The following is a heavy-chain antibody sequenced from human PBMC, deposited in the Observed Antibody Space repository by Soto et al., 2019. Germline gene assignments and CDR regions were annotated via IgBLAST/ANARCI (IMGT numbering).Heavy chain of an antibody. CDR3: ARRLLGATVTYFDY. CDR1: GFSVTANY. CDR2: IDSSGGST. D-gene: IGHD1-26*01. V-gene: IGHV3-53*01. Sequence: GSLRLSCEVSGFSVTANYMGWVRQAPGKGLEWVSSIDSSGGSTYYADSVKGRFTMSRDKSKNTLYLQMNSLRAEDTAVYYCARRLLGATVTYFDYWGQGTLVTSPQ. J-gene: IGHJ4*01.